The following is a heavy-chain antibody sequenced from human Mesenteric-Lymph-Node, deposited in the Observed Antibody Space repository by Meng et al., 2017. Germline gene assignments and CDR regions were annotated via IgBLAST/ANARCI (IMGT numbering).Heavy chain of an antibody. J-gene: IGHJ4*02. CDR2: ISGSGTYI. D-gene: IGHD3-10*01. CDR3: ARSLVRGVISSS. CDR1: GFAFNTYT. Sequence: GESLKISCAASGFAFNTYTMNWVRQAPGKGLDWVSSISGSGTYIYYADSVKGRFTISRDNAMNSLSLEMNSLRDEDTAVYYCARSLVRGVISSSWGQGTLVTVSS. V-gene: IGHV3-21*06.